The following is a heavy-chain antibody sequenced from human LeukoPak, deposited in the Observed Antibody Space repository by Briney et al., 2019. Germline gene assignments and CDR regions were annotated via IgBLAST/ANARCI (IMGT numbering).Heavy chain of an antibody. D-gene: IGHD3-16*01. CDR3: ARDQSGSGGHNNDAFDI. CDR1: GGSISNYY. CDR2: LHASGST. J-gene: IGHJ3*02. V-gene: IGHV4-4*07. Sequence: SETLSLTCSVSGGSISNYYWHWLRQPAGKGLEWIGRLHASGSTRYNPSFGTRVTMSADTSKNQLSLKLTSVTAADTALYFCARDQSGSGGHNNDAFDIWGQGTMVTVYS.